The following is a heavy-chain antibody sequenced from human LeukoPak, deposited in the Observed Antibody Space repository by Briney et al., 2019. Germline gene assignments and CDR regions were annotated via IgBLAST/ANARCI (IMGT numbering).Heavy chain of an antibody. Sequence: QSGGSLRLSCTASGFTFGDYAMSWVRQAPGKGLEWVGFIRSKAYGGTTEYAASVKGRFTISRDDSKSIAYLQMNSLKTEDTAVYYCTRSILPTVLGWNDGDGVDYYFDYWGQGTLVTVSS. CDR3: TRSILPTVLGWNDGDGVDYYFDY. CDR2: IRSKAYGGTT. J-gene: IGHJ4*02. D-gene: IGHD1-1*01. CDR1: GFTFGDYA. V-gene: IGHV3-49*04.